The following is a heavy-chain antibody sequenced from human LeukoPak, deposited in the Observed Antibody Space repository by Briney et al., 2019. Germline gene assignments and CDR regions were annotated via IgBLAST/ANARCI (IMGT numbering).Heavy chain of an antibody. Sequence: TSETLSLTCTVSGGSISSYYWSWIRQPPGKGLEWIGYIYHSGSTNYNPSLKSRVTISVDTSKNQFSLKLSSVTAADTAVYYCARENYYDGSGSPSASAPVDHWGQGTLVTVSS. D-gene: IGHD3-22*01. CDR3: ARENYYDGSGSPSASAPVDH. CDR1: GGSISSYY. J-gene: IGHJ4*02. V-gene: IGHV4-59*01. CDR2: IYHSGST.